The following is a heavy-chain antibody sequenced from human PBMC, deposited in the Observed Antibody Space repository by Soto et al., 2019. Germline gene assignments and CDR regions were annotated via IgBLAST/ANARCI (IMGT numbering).Heavy chain of an antibody. Sequence: QVQLQESGPGLVKPSETLSLTCTVSGGSISTGDYYWSWIRQPPGKDLEWIGYIYYTGSTYYNPSLRSRVTISVDTFKLQFSLKLRSVTAAXXXXXXXXXXXXXSASCPW. CDR2: IYYTGST. CDR3: XXXXXXSASCP. CDR1: GGSISTGDYY. D-gene: IGHD2-2*01. J-gene: IGHJ5*02. V-gene: IGHV4-30-4*01.